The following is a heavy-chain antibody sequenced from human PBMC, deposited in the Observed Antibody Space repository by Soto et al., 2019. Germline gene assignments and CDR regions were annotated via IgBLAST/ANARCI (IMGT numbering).Heavy chain of an antibody. V-gene: IGHV5-51*01. CDR2: IYPGDSDT. CDR1: GYSVTRYW. CDR3: ATLSRITDGLDV. J-gene: IGHJ6*02. D-gene: IGHD2-15*01. Sequence: PGASLNVSSKGSGYSVTRYWMGWVRQMPGKGLEWMGIIYPGDSDTRYSPSFQGQVTISADKSISTAYLQWSSLKASDTAMYYCATLSRITDGLDVWGQGTTVTVSS.